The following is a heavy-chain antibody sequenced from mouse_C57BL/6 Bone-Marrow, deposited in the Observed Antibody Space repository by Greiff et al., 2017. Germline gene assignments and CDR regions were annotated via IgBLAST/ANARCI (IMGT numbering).Heavy chain of an antibody. CDR3: AREAYKSNSAWFAY. V-gene: IGHV3-6*01. D-gene: IGHD2-5*01. Sequence: DVQLQESGPGLVKPSQSLSLTCSVTGYSITSGYYWNWIRQFPGNKLEWMGYISYDGSNNYNPSLKNRISITRDTSKNQFFLKLNSVTTEDTATYYCAREAYKSNSAWFAYWGQGTLVTVSA. CDR1: GYSITSGYY. CDR2: ISYDGSN. J-gene: IGHJ3*01.